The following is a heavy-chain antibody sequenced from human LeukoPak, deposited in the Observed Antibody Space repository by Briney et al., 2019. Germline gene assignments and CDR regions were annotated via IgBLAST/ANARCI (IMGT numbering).Heavy chain of an antibody. V-gene: IGHV1-69*05. CDR1: GGTFSSYS. Sequence: SVKVSCKASGGTFSSYSISWLRQAPGQGLEWMGGIIPIFGTANYAQKFQGRVTITTDESTSTAYMELSSLRSEDTAVYYCARGLTGYSYYFDYWGQGTLVTVSS. CDR3: ARGLTGYSYYFDY. D-gene: IGHD3-9*01. CDR2: IIPIFGTA. J-gene: IGHJ4*02.